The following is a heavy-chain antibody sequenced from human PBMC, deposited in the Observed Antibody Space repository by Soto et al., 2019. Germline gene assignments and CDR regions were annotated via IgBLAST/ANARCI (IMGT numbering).Heavy chain of an antibody. D-gene: IGHD7-27*01. CDR2: IRGSGGRT. J-gene: IGHJ5*02. Sequence: EVQLLESGGGLVQPGGSLSLSCAASGFTFSSFAMSWVRQAPGKGLEWVSAIRGSGGRTYYADSVKGRFTISGDNSKNTRYLQMNSLRAEDTAVYYCASGAPGSPGWFGPWCQGTLVTVSS. CDR1: GFTFSSFA. CDR3: ASGAPGSPGWFGP. V-gene: IGHV3-23*01.